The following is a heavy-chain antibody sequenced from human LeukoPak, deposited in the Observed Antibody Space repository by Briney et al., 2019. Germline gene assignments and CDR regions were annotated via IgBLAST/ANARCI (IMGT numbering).Heavy chain of an antibody. CDR2: IYYSGST. CDR1: GGSISSGDYY. V-gene: IGHV4-30-4*01. Sequence: PSQTLSLTCTVSGGSISSGDYYWSWIRQPPGKGLEWIGYIYYSGSTYYNPSLKSRVTISVDTSKNQFSLKLSSVTAADTAVYYCAREGQQLPNDAFDIWGQGTMVTVSS. CDR3: AREGQQLPNDAFDI. J-gene: IGHJ3*02. D-gene: IGHD6-13*01.